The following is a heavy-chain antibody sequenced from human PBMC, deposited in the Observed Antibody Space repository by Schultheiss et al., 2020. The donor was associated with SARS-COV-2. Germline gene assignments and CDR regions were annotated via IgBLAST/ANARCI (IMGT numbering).Heavy chain of an antibody. CDR3: ARSGFNWFDP. CDR1: GGSISSYY. V-gene: IGHV4-59*05. D-gene: IGHD7-27*01. CDR2: IYHSGST. Sequence: SETLSLTCTVSGGSISSYYWSWIRQPPGKGLEWTGSIYHSGSTYYNPSLKSRVTISVDTSKNQFSLKLSSMTAADTAVYYCARSGFNWFDPWGQGTLVTVAS. J-gene: IGHJ5*02.